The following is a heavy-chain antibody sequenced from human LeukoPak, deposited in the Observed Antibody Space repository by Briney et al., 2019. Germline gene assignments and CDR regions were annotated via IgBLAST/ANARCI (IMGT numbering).Heavy chain of an antibody. V-gene: IGHV1-8*03. Sequence: ASVKVSCKASGYTFTGYYMHWVRQAPGQGLEWMGWINPNSGNTGCAQKFQGRVTITRNTSISTAYMELSSLRSGDTAVYYCARGGGRHDAFDIWGQGTMVTVSS. CDR1: GYTFTGYY. J-gene: IGHJ3*02. D-gene: IGHD1-26*01. CDR2: INPNSGNT. CDR3: ARGGGRHDAFDI.